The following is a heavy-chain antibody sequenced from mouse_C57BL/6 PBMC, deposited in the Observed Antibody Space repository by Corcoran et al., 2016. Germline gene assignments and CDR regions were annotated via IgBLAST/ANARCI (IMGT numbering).Heavy chain of an antibody. V-gene: IGHV3-6*01. Sequence: DVQLQESGPGLVKPSQSLSLTCSVTGYSITSGSNWNWIRQFPGNKLEWMGYISFDGSNNYNPSLKNRISITRDTSKNHFFLKLNSVTTEDTATYYCARDYGISPWLAYWGQGTLVTVSA. J-gene: IGHJ3*01. CDR1: GYSITSGSN. CDR2: ISFDGSN. CDR3: ARDYGISPWLAY. D-gene: IGHD1-1*01.